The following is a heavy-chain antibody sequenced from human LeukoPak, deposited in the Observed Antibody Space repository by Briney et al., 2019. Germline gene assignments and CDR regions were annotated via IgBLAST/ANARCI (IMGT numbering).Heavy chain of an antibody. V-gene: IGHV3-48*03. CDR1: GFTFSSYE. D-gene: IGHD3-10*01. Sequence: GGSLRLSCAASGFTFSSYEMNWVRQAPGRGLEWVSYISSSGTTIYYADSVKGRFTISRDNAKNSLYLQMNSLRAEDTAVYYCARDGIDYYGSGNRLDYWGQGTLVTVSS. J-gene: IGHJ4*02. CDR2: ISSSGTTI. CDR3: ARDGIDYYGSGNRLDY.